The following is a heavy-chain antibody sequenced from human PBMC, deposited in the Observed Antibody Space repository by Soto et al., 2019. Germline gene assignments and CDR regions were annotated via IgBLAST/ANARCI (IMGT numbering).Heavy chain of an antibody. V-gene: IGHV4-34*01. D-gene: IGHD4-17*01. CDR3: ARAADDYGDYFDY. CDR1: GGSFSGYY. Sequence: PSETLSLTCAVYGGSFSGYYWSWIRQPPGKGLEWIGEINHSGSTNYNPSLKSRVTISVDTSKNQFSLKLSSVTAADTAVYYCARAADDYGDYFDYWGQGTLVTSPQ. J-gene: IGHJ4*02. CDR2: INHSGST.